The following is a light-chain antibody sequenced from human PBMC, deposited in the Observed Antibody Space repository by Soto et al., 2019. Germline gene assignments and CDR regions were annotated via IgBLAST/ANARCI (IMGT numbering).Light chain of an antibody. CDR3: QKYNSAPRT. V-gene: IGKV1-27*01. CDR2: AAS. CDR1: QGISNY. Sequence: DIQMTQSPSSLSASVGDRVTITCRASQGISNYLAWYQQKPGKVPKLLIYAASTLQSGVPSRFSGSGSGTDFTLTINSLQPEDVATYYSQKYNSAPRTFGQGTTVEIK. J-gene: IGKJ1*01.